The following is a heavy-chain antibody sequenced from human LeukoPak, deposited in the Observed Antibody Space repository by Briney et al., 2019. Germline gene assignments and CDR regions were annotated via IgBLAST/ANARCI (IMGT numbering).Heavy chain of an antibody. CDR3: RRPVTPFCLDY. Sequence: SETLSLTCTVSGGSISSSSYYWGWIRQPPGKGLEWIGNIYYSGSTNYNPSLKSRVIISVDTSKNQFSLKLSSVTAADTAVYCVRRPVTPFCLDYWGQGTLVTVSS. J-gene: IGHJ4*02. V-gene: IGHV4-39*07. CDR2: IYYSGST. D-gene: IGHD2/OR15-2a*01. CDR1: GGSISSSSYY.